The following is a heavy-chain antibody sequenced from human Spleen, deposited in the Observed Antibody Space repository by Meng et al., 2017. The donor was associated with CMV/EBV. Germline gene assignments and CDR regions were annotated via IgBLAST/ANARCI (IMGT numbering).Heavy chain of an antibody. V-gene: IGHV1-18*01. D-gene: IGHD6-13*01. CDR2: ISAYNGNT. CDR3: ARDLWGSPRYIGVESSSWYLRD. Sequence: ASVKVSCKASGYTFTSYGISWVRQAPGQGLEWMGWISAYNGNTNYAQKLQGRVTMTTDTSTSTAYMELRSLRSDDTAVYYCARDLWGSPRYIGVESSSWYLRDWGQGTLVTVSS. CDR1: GYTFTSYG. J-gene: IGHJ4*02.